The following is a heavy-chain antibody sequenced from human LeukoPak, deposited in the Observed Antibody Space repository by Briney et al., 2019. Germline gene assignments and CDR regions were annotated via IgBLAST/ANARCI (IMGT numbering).Heavy chain of an antibody. V-gene: IGHV4-34*01. J-gene: IGHJ4*02. CDR1: GVTFSGYY. CDR2: INYSGST. Sequence: SETLSLTCAAYGVTFSGYYLSWIRQPPGKGLEWIGEINYSGSTNYNPSLKSRVTISVDTSKNQFSLKLSSVTAADTAVYYCARAPYYYDSSGYYSPFDYWGQGTLVTVSS. CDR3: ARAPYYYDSSGYYSPFDY. D-gene: IGHD3-22*01.